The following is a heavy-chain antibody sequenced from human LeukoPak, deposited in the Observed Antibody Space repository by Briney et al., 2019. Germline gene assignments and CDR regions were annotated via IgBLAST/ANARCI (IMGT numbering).Heavy chain of an antibody. D-gene: IGHD3-10*01. V-gene: IGHV1-2*02. J-gene: IGHJ5*02. CDR3: ARGAKFRSYGSGTYYTSLSIDP. CDR2: INPNSGGT. CDR1: GYTFTGYY. Sequence: GASVKVSCKASGYTFTGYYMHWVRQAPGQGLEWMGWINPNSGGTNYAQKFQGRVTMTRDTSISTAYMELSSLRSEDMAVYYCARGAKFRSYGSGTYYTSLSIDPWGQGTLVTVSS.